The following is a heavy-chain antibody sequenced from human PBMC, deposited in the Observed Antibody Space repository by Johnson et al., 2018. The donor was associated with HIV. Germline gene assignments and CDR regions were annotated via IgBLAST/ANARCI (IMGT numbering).Heavy chain of an antibody. Sequence: VQLVESGGGVVRPGGSLRLSCAASGFTFSSYAMHWVRQAPGKGLEWVAVISYDGSNKYYADSVKGRFTISRDNSKNTLYLQMNSLRAEATAVYYCARGPSQLYWPDVAFDIWGQGTTVTVSS. CDR2: ISYDGSNK. CDR1: GFTFSSYA. CDR3: ARGPSQLYWPDVAFDI. D-gene: IGHD2-8*02. V-gene: IGHV3-30-3*01. J-gene: IGHJ3*02.